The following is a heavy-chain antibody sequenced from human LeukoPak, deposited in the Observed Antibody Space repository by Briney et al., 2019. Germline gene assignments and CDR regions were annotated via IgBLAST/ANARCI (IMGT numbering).Heavy chain of an antibody. CDR3: ARGPDGMDV. V-gene: IGHV3-30*19. Sequence: GASLTLACAAHGLSFSTYARGWVRQAPGKGLEWVAVISYDGSEKYYADFVKGRFTISRDNSKNTLYLQMNSLRAEDTAAYYWARGPDGMDVWGQGTTVTVSS. CDR1: GLSFSTYA. CDR2: ISYDGSEK. J-gene: IGHJ6*02.